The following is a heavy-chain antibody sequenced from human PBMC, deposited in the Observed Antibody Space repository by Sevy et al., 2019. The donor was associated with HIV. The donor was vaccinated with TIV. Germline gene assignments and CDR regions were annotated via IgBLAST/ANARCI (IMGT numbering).Heavy chain of an antibody. CDR1: ALTFTRYA. Sequence: GGSLRLSCAASALTFTRYAFHWVRQAPGKGPEWLGVISYEGSNIYYGPSVKGRFTISRDNSKNTLYLQMNDIRTEYSSVYYCAKDLHPPGPVRGTNFDYWGRGTLVTVSS. CDR2: ISYEGSNI. J-gene: IGHJ4*02. CDR3: AKDLHPPGPVRGTNFDY. V-gene: IGHV3-30*18. D-gene: IGHD1-1*01.